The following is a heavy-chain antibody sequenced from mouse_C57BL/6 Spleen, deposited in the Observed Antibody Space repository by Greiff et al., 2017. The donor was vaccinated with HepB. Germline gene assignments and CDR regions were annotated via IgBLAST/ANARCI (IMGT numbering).Heavy chain of an antibody. D-gene: IGHD2-4*01. CDR1: GFTFSSYA. Sequence: EVQGVESGGGLVKPGGSLKLSCAASGFTFSSYAMSWVRQTPEKRLEWVATISDGGSYTYYPDNVKGRFTISRDNAKNNLYLQMSHLKSEDTAMYYCAREMGSTMITTTGVDYWGQGTTLTVSS. J-gene: IGHJ2*01. CDR2: ISDGGSYT. V-gene: IGHV5-4*01. CDR3: AREMGSTMITTTGVDY.